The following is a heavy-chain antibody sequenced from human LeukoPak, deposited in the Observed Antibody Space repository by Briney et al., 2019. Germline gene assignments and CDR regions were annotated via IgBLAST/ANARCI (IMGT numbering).Heavy chain of an antibody. V-gene: IGHV1-2*02. J-gene: IGHJ4*02. D-gene: IGHD2-21*01. CDR3: ARAYCGGDCYWSGY. CDR2: INPNSGGT. CDR1: GYTFTGYY. Sequence: ASVKVSCKASGYTFTGYYTHWVRQAPGQGLEWMGWINPNSGGTNYAQKFQGRVTMTRDTSISTAYMELSRLRSDDTAVYYCARAYCGGDCYWSGYWGQGTLVTVSS.